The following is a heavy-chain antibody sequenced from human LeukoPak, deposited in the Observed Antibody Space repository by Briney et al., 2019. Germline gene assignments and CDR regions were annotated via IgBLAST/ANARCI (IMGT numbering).Heavy chain of an antibody. Sequence: MGEINHSGSTNYNPALKRRVTISVERCKNQFSLKLSSVTAADTAAYYCARNRYYYDSSGYYYWGQGTLVTVSS. J-gene: IGHJ4*02. D-gene: IGHD3-22*01. V-gene: IGHV4-34*01. CDR2: INHSGST. CDR3: ARNRYYYDSSGYYY.